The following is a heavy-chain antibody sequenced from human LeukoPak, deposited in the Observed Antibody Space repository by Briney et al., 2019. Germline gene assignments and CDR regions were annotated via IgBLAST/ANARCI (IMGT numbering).Heavy chain of an antibody. Sequence: GGSLRLSCAASGFTFSSYSMNWVRQAPGEGLEWVSYISTSSNTIYYADSVKGRLTISRDNAKNSLYLQMNSLRAEDTAVYYCARALGYCSSTSCYGDFDYWGQGTLVTVSS. J-gene: IGHJ4*02. CDR2: ISTSSNTI. CDR3: ARALGYCSSTSCYGDFDY. CDR1: GFTFSSYS. V-gene: IGHV3-48*01. D-gene: IGHD2-2*01.